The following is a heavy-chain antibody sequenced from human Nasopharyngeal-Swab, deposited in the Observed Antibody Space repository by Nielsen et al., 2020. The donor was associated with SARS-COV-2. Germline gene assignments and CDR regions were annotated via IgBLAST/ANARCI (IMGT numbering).Heavy chain of an antibody. Sequence: VRQAPGKGLEWVGRIGDKAHNYATTYAASVKGRFTISRDDSKNTAFLQMDSLNTEDTALYYCTTDYYFDYWGQGTRVTVSS. CDR2: IGDKAHNYAT. CDR3: TTDYYFDY. J-gene: IGHJ4*02. V-gene: IGHV3-73*01. D-gene: IGHD4/OR15-4a*01.